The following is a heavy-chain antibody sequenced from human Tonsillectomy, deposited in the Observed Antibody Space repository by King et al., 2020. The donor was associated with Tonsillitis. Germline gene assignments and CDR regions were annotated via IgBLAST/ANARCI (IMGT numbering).Heavy chain of an antibody. V-gene: IGHV1-46*01. CDR3: ARVAALTGDLSYFDY. CDR1: GYTFTSYY. CDR2: INPSGGST. J-gene: IGHJ4*02. D-gene: IGHD7-27*01. Sequence: QLVQSGAEVKKPGASVKVSCKASGYTFTSYYMHWVRQAPGQGLEWMRIINPSGGSTSYAQKFQGRVTMTRDTSTSTVYMELSSLRFEDTAVYYCARVAALTGDLSYFDYWGQGTLVTVSS.